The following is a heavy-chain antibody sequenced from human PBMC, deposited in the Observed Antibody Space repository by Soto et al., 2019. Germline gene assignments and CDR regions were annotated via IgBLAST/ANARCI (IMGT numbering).Heavy chain of an antibody. J-gene: IGHJ4*02. CDR3: ARGITGTKGFNY. CDR2: INAGNGNT. Sequence: ASVKVSCKASGYTFTSYAMHWVRQAPGQRLEWMGWINAGNGNTKYSQKFQGRVTITRDTSASTAYMELSSLRSEDTAVYYCARGITGTKGFNYWGEGTLVTVSS. V-gene: IGHV1-3*01. D-gene: IGHD1-7*01. CDR1: GYTFTSYA.